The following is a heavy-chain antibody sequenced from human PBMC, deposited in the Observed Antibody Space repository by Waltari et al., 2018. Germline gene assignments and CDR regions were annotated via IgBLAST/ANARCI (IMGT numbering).Heavy chain of an antibody. Sequence: QVQLQQWGAGLLKPSETLSLTCAVYGGSFRGYYWSWIRQPPGKGLEWMGEINHSGRTNYNPSLKSRVNISVDTSKSQFSLKLSSVTAADTGVYYGARGRSRDGYNSPYFDYWGQGTLVTVSS. CDR3: ARGRSRDGYNSPYFDY. CDR2: INHSGRT. J-gene: IGHJ4*02. D-gene: IGHD5-12*01. CDR1: GGSFRGYY. V-gene: IGHV4-34*01.